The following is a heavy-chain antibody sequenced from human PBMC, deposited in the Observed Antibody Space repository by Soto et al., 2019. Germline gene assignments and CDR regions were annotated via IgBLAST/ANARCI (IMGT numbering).Heavy chain of an antibody. J-gene: IGHJ4*02. D-gene: IGHD1-20*01. CDR2: IYSGGST. Sequence: EVQLVETGGGLIQPGGSLRLSCAASGFTVSSNYMSWVRQAPGKGLEWVSVIYSGGSTYYGDSVKGRFTISRDNSKNTLYLQMNSRRAEDTAVYYCARGYNWNDVFDYWGQGTLVTVSS. CDR1: GFTVSSNY. CDR3: ARGYNWNDVFDY. V-gene: IGHV3-53*02.